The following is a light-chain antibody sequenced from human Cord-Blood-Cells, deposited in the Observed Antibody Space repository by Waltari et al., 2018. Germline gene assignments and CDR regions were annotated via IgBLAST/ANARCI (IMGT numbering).Light chain of an antibody. V-gene: IGKV1-39*01. CDR1: QSISCD. CDR2: AAS. CDR3: QQNYSTPFT. J-gene: IGKJ3*01. Sequence: DIKMTQPPSSLSASVGDRVTLTCRASQSISCDLNWYQQKPGKAPKILSYAASSLQSGVPSRFSGRGSGTDFTLTISSLQPEDFATYYCQQNYSTPFTFGPGTKVDIK.